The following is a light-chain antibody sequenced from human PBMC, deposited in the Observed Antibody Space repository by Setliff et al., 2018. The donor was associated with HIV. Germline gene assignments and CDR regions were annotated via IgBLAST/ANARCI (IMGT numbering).Light chain of an antibody. Sequence: QSVLTQPASVSGSPGQSITISCTGTSSDVGSYKLVSWYQHHPGKAPKVMIFEVNKRPSGVSNRFSGSKSGNTASLTISGLQTDDEANYYCCSYAGSSTYVFGNGTKVTVL. CDR1: SSDVGSYKL. CDR3: CSYAGSSTYV. CDR2: EVN. V-gene: IGLV2-23*02. J-gene: IGLJ1*01.